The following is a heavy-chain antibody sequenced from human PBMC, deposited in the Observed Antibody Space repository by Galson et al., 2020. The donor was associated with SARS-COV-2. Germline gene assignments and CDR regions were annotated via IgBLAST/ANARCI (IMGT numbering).Heavy chain of an antibody. CDR1: GFIFSDSV. Sequence: GGSLRLSCAASGFIFSDSVLHWVRQAPGKGLEWVAVMASVDTWTAYTDSVKGRFTISRDTSKSTLNLQMYSLRPEDTAIYYCVREGGTSGRAGYFDYWGQGILVTVPS. J-gene: IGHJ4*02. CDR3: VREGGTSGRAGYFDY. D-gene: IGHD2-2*01. V-gene: IGHV3-30*04. CDR2: MASVDTWT.